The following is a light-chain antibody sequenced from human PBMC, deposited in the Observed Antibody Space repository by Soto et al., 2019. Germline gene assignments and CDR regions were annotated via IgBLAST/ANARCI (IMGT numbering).Light chain of an antibody. CDR3: QKYNSAPQT. CDR1: QGISHY. Sequence: DIQMTQSPSSLSASVGDRVTITCRASQGISHYLAWYQQKPEKVPKLLILAASTLQSGVPSRFSGSGSGTDFTLTISSLQPEDVATYYCQKYNSAPQTFGQGTKVEVK. J-gene: IGKJ1*01. CDR2: AAS. V-gene: IGKV1-27*01.